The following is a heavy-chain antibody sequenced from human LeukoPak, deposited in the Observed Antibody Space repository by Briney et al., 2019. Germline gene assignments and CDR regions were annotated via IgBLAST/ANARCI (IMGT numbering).Heavy chain of an antibody. CDR1: GGTFSIYT. CDR3: AGGLFRGVSRPHYYYAMDF. CDR2: IIPILRTP. J-gene: IGHJ6*04. V-gene: IGHV1-69*13. Sequence: GASVRVSYKASGGTFSIYTISWVRQARGKGLEWMVGIIPILRTPNYAQKFQGRLTITADESTTTAYMDLSSLRSEDTAVYYCAGGLFRGVSRPHYYYAMDFWGKGTTVTVSS. D-gene: IGHD3-10*01.